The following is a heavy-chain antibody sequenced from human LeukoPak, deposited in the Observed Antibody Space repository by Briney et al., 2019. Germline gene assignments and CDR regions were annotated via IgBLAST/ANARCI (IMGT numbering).Heavy chain of an antibody. D-gene: IGHD5-24*01. CDR2: IYYSGST. Sequence: PSETLSLTCTVSGGSVSSGSYYWSWIRQPPGKGLEWIGYIYYSGSTNYNPSLKSRVTISVDTSKNQFSLKLSSVTAADTAVYYCARLRIVRDGYKYAFDIWGQGTMVTVSS. V-gene: IGHV4-61*01. CDR3: ARLRIVRDGYKYAFDI. J-gene: IGHJ3*02. CDR1: GGSVSSGSYY.